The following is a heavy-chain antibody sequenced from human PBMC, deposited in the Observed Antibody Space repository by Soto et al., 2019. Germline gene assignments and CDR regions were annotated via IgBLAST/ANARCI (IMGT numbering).Heavy chain of an antibody. J-gene: IGHJ6*04. CDR2: ISAYNGNT. Sequence: GASVKVSCKASGYTFTSYGISWVRQAPGQGLEWMGWISAYNGNTNYAQKLQGRVTITRDMSTSTAYMELSSLRSEDTAVYYCAAGYDFWSGYAADVWGKGTTVTVSS. D-gene: IGHD3-3*01. CDR1: GYTFTSYG. V-gene: IGHV1-18*01. CDR3: AAGYDFWSGYAADV.